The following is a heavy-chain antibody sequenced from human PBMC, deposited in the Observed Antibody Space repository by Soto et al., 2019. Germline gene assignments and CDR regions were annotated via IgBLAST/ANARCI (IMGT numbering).Heavy chain of an antibody. CDR3: AKDPSGYTDGYYYYYYMDI. CDR1: GFSFSSYA. D-gene: IGHD6-25*01. Sequence: EVQLLESGGGLVQPGGSLRLSCAASGFSFSSYAMSWVRQAPGKGLEWVSTISGTGRSTYYADSVKGRFTISRDNSKNTLYLQVNSLSAEDTSVYDCAKDPSGYTDGYYYYYYMDIWGKGTTVTVSS. CDR2: ISGTGRST. V-gene: IGHV3-23*01. J-gene: IGHJ6*03.